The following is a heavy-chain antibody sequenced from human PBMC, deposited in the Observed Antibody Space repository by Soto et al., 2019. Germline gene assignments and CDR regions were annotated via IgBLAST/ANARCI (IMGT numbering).Heavy chain of an antibody. D-gene: IGHD3-3*01. J-gene: IGHJ6*03. CDR2: INPSGGST. V-gene: IGHV1-46*03. CDR1: GYTFTSYY. Sequence: QVQLVQSGAEVKKPGASVKVSCKASGYTFTSYYMHWVRQAPGQGLEWMGIINPSGGSTSYAQKFLGRVTMTRDTSTSTVYMELSSLRSEDTAVYYCARRGTYYDFWSGYLGDYYYYYYMDVWGKGTTVTVSS. CDR3: ARRGTYYDFWSGYLGDYYYYYYMDV.